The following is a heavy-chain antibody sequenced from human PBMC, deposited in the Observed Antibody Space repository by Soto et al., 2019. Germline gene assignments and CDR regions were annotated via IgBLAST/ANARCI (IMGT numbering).Heavy chain of an antibody. J-gene: IGHJ5*02. D-gene: IGHD2-15*01. CDR3: VRGGGGGLFDP. CDR1: GFTFGDSY. V-gene: IGHV3-11*06. Sequence: PGGLLRLSCAGSGFTFGDSYMSWIRQAPGKGLEWLSYISPGSRYPAYADSVKGRFTISRDNAKRSLYLQMMSLTAEDTAIYYCVRGGGGGLFDPWGQGTMVTVSS. CDR2: ISPGSRYP.